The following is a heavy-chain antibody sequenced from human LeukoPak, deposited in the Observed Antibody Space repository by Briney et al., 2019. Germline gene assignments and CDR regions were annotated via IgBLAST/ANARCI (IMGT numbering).Heavy chain of an antibody. D-gene: IGHD5-18*01. CDR2: IQSKTDGGTT. V-gene: IGHV3-15*01. J-gene: IGHJ4*02. Sequence: GGSLRLSCAASGLTFSNVWMSWARQAPGKGLEWVGHIQSKTDGGTTNYAAPVKGRFTISRDDSKNTLYLQMSSLKTEDTAVYYCTTGTWIQLWLADYWGQGTLVTVSS. CDR3: TTGTWIQLWLADY. CDR1: GLTFSNVW.